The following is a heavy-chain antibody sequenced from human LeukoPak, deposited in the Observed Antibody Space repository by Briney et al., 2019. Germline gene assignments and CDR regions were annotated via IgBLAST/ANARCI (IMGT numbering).Heavy chain of an antibody. CDR3: ARDGGYPTTDEGFDP. CDR2: IFHTGRT. J-gene: IGHJ5*02. Sequence: SETLSLTCKVSGYSIGRDYYWAWLRQPPRKGLEWIGSIFHTGRTVYNPSYESRLTISMDTSKNEFFLRLNSVTAADTAVYFCARDGGYPTTDEGFDPWGLGTLVTVSS. D-gene: IGHD5-12*01. CDR1: GYSIGRDYY. V-gene: IGHV4-38-2*02.